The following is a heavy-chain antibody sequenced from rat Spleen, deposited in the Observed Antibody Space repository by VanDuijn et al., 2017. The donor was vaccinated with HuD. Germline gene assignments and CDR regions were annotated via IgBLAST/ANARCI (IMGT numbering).Heavy chain of an antibody. D-gene: IGHD2-2*01. CDR2: ISSDGGRN. J-gene: IGHJ1*01. Sequence: EVRLVESGGGLVQPGRSLKLSCAASGFTFSDYYMAWVRQAPTKGLEWVATISSDGGRNFYRDSVKGRFTISRDNAERALSLQMDSLRSEDTATYHCAGAGYLRDWYFDFWGPGTMVTVSS. CDR1: GFTFSDYY. CDR3: AGAGYLRDWYFDF. V-gene: IGHV5-7*01.